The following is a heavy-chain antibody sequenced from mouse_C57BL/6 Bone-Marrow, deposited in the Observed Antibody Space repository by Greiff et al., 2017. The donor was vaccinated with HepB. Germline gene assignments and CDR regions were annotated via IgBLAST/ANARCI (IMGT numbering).Heavy chain of an antibody. V-gene: IGHV1-54*01. CDR3: ARHYYGSSYPFDY. CDR1: GYAFTNYL. J-gene: IGHJ2*01. D-gene: IGHD1-1*01. CDR2: INPGSGGT. Sequence: LVESGAELVRPGTSVKVSCKASGYAFTNYLIEWVKQRPGQGLEWIGVINPGSGGTNYNEKFKGKATLTADKSSSTAYMQLSSLTSEDSAVYFCARHYYGSSYPFDYWGQGTTLTVSS.